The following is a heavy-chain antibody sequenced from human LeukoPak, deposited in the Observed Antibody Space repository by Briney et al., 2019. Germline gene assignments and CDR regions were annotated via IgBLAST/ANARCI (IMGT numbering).Heavy chain of an antibody. V-gene: IGHV3-23*01. J-gene: IGHJ5*02. CDR3: AKAEVGATIPNWFDP. D-gene: IGHD1-26*01. CDR2: ISGSGGST. Sequence: GGSLRLSCAASGFTFSSYAMSWVRQAPGKGLEWVSAISGSGGSTYYADSVKGRFTISRGNSKNTLYLQMNSLRAEDTAVYYCAKAEVGATIPNWFDPWGQGTLVTVSS. CDR1: GFTFSSYA.